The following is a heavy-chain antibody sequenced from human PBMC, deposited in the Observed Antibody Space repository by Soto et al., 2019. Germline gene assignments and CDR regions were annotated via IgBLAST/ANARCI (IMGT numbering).Heavy chain of an antibody. CDR1: GGSISSGGYS. Sequence: QLQLQESGSGLVKPSQTLSLTCAVSGGSISSGGYSWSWIRQPPGKGLEWIGYIYHSGSTYYNPSLTRXAXIXXDSSKNQFSLKLTSVTAADAAVYYCARGQVVAAQHWGQGTLVTVSS. D-gene: IGHD2-15*01. V-gene: IGHV4-30-2*01. J-gene: IGHJ4*02. CDR3: ARGQVVAAQH. CDR2: IYHSGST.